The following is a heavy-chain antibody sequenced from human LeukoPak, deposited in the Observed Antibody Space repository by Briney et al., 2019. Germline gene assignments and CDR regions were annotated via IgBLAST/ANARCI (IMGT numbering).Heavy chain of an antibody. CDR3: ARPQGYFDWSIDY. V-gene: IGHV4-39*01. D-gene: IGHD3-9*01. Sequence: SETLSLTCTVSGGSISGSSYYWGWIRLPPGKGLEWIGSIYYSGSTYYNPSLKSRVTISVDTSKNQFSLKLSSVTAADTAVYYCARPQGYFDWSIDYWGQGTLVTVSS. CDR2: IYYSGST. J-gene: IGHJ4*02. CDR1: GGSISGSSYY.